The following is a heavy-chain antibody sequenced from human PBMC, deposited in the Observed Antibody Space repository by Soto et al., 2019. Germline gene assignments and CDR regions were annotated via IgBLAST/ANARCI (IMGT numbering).Heavy chain of an antibody. CDR3: ARARRRAQLLL. J-gene: IGHJ4*02. CDR2: INHSGSI. V-gene: IGHV4-34*01. Sequence: LKTLSLTCAFYAGAFSGYYWSWIRHPPGKGLAWIGEINHSGSINYNPSLKSRVTISVDTSKNQFSLKLSSVTAADTAAYYGARARRRAQLLLWGQGTLATVYS. CDR1: AGAFSGYY. D-gene: IGHD2-15*01.